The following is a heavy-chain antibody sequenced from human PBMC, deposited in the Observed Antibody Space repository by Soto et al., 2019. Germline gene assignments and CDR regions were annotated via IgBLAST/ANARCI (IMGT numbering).Heavy chain of an antibody. V-gene: IGHV1-18*01. CDR3: ARKSSSSSWFDP. CDR2: ISTYNGNT. Sequence: ASVNVSCKASGYTFSSYGITWVRQAPGQGLEWMGWISTYNGNTNYAQKLQGRVTMTTDTSTTTAYMDLRSLRSDDTAVYYCARKSSSSSWFDPWGQGTLVTVSS. J-gene: IGHJ5*02. CDR1: GYTFSSYG. D-gene: IGHD6-6*01.